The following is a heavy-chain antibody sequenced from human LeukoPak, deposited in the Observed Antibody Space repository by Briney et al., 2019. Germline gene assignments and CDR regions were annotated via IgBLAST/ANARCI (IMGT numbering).Heavy chain of an antibody. CDR2: IIPIFGIA. V-gene: IGHV1-69*04. CDR1: GDTFSSYA. D-gene: IGHD3-3*01. J-gene: IGHJ4*02. CDR3: ARDLKTIFGVVIPYFDY. Sequence: SVTVSCTASGDTFSSYAYSWVRHAPGQGIEWMGRIIPIFGIANYAQKFQGRVTITADKSTSTAYMELSSLRSEDTAVYYCARDLKTIFGVVIPYFDYWGQGTLVTVSS.